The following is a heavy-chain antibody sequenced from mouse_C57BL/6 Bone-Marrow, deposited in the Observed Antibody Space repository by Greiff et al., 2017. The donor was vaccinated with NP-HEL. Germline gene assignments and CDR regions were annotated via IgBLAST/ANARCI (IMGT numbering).Heavy chain of an antibody. CDR2: IWWDDDK. D-gene: IGHD2-14*01. V-gene: IGHV8-8*01. Sequence: QVQLKESGPGILQPSQTLSLTCSFSGFSLSTFGMGVGWIRHPSGKGLEWLAHIWWDDDKYYYPVMKSRLTISKNTSKDQVFLKIANLYTAVTATYYCARIWRVRRYWYFDVWGTGTTVTVSS. CDR1: GFSLSTFGMG. J-gene: IGHJ1*03. CDR3: ARIWRVRRYWYFDV.